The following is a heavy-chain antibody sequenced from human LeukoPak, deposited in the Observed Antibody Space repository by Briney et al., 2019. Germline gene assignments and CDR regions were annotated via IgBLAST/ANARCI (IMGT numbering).Heavy chain of an antibody. V-gene: IGHV4-38-2*01. CDR1: GYSISSGYY. CDR3: ARALGEVTTYYFDY. Sequence: PSETLSLTCAVSGYSISSGYYWGWIRQPPGKGLGWIGSIYHSGSTYYNPSLKSRVTISVDTSKNQFSLKLSSVTAADTAVYYCARALGEVTTYYFDYWGQGTLVTVSS. D-gene: IGHD4-17*01. CDR2: IYHSGST. J-gene: IGHJ4*02.